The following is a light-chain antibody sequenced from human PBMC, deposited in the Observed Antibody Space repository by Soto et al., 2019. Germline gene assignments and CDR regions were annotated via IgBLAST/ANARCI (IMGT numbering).Light chain of an antibody. J-gene: IGKJ4*01. CDR1: QSVGRY. V-gene: IGKV3-11*01. CDR2: DAS. CDR3: RQRSNWPSLT. Sequence: IVLIQSAATLSLSPGERDTLSCRASQSVGRYLAWYQHKPGQAPRLLISDASNRATGIPARFSGSGSETDFTLTISSLEPEDSAVYYCRQRSNWPSLTFGGGTKVDIK.